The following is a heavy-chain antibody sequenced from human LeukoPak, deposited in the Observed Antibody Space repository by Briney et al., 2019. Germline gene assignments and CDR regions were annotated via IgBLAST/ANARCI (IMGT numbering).Heavy chain of an antibody. D-gene: IGHD2-2*03. Sequence: PETLSLTCTVSGGSISSSSYYWGWIRQPPGKGLEWIGSIYYSGSTYYNPSLKSRVTISVDTSKNQFSLKLSSVTAADTAVYYCARHIGYWYGMDVWGQGTTVTVSS. CDR2: IYYSGST. V-gene: IGHV4-39*01. CDR1: GGSISSSSYY. CDR3: ARHIGYWYGMDV. J-gene: IGHJ6*02.